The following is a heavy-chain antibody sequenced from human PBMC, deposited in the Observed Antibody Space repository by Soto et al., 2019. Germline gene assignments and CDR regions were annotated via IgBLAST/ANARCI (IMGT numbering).Heavy chain of an antibody. CDR3: ARVYGYSYGNLYGGGYGMDV. CDR2: IGTAGDT. V-gene: IGHV3-13*01. J-gene: IGHJ6*02. CDR1: GFTFSSYD. D-gene: IGHD5-18*01. Sequence: GGSLRLSCAASGFTFSSYDMHWVRQATGKGLEWVSAIGTAGDTYYPGSVKGRFTISRENAKNSLYLQMNSLRAEDTAVYYCARVYGYSYGNLYGGGYGMDVWGQGTTVTVSS.